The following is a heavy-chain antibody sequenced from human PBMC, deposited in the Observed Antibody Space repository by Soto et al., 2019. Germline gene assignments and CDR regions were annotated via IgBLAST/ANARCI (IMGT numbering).Heavy chain of an antibody. J-gene: IGHJ4*02. CDR3: TRGPWLDPH. D-gene: IGHD6-19*01. Sequence: QVQLQQWGAGLLKPSETLSLTCAVYGGSFRGHFWSWIRQPPGKGLEWIGEINHRGSTSYHPSLKSRVARSIDTYKNQFSLKLSSVTAADTDVYSCTRGPWLDPHWGQGTLVTVSS. V-gene: IGHV4-34*01. CDR1: GGSFRGHF. CDR2: INHRGST.